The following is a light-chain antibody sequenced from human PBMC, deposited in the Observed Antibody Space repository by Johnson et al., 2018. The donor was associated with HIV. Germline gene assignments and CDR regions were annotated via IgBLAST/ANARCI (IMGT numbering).Light chain of an antibody. CDR1: SSNIGNNY. V-gene: IGLV1-51*01. CDR3: ETWDSNLSGV. J-gene: IGLJ1*01. CDR2: DNN. Sequence: QSVLTKPPSVSAAPGQKVTISCSGSSSNIGNNYVSWYQQVPGTAPKLLIYDNNKRPSGIPDRFSGSKSGTSATLGITGLQTGDEADYYCETWDSNLSGVFGTGTRVTVL.